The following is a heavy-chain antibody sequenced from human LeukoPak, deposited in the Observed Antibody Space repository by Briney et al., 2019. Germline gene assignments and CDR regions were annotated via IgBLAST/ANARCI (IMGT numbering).Heavy chain of an antibody. CDR2: MYHSGST. CDR1: GYSISSGYY. J-gene: IGHJ6*03. V-gene: IGHV4-38-2*01. Sequence: SETLSLTCAVSGYSISSGYYWGWIRQPPGKWLEWIGSMYHSGSTYYNPSLKSRVTISVDTSENQFSLKLTSVTAADTAVYFCARHRLSTTSGYAFDYMDVWGKGTTVTVSS. CDR3: ARHRLSTTSGYAFDYMDV. D-gene: IGHD5-12*01.